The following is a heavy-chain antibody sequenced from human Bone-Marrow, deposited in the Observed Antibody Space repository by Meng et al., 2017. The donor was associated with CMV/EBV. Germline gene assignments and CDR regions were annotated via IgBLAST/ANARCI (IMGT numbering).Heavy chain of an antibody. CDR2: INPSGGST. J-gene: IGHJ4*02. V-gene: IGHV1-46*01. D-gene: IGHD5-18*01. Sequence: ASVKVSCKASGYTFTSYYMHWVRQAPGQGLEWMGIINPSGGSTSYAQKFQGRVTMTRDTPTSTVYLELSSLRSEDTAVDYCGRVRGTDMVFDYWGQGTLVTVSS. CDR1: GYTFTSYY. CDR3: GRVRGTDMVFDY.